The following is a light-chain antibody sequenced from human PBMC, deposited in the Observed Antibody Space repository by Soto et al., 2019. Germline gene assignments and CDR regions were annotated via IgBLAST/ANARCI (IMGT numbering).Light chain of an antibody. CDR2: AAS. J-gene: IGKJ1*01. CDR1: QTINTY. CDR3: QQSFSTPRT. V-gene: IGKV1-39*01. Sequence: DIQMTQSPSSLSASVGDRVTISCRASQTINTYVNWYLQKPGKAPKLLIYAASSLHSGVPSRFSGSGSGTYFTPTISSLQPEDFATYYCQQSFSTPRTFSQGTKVELK.